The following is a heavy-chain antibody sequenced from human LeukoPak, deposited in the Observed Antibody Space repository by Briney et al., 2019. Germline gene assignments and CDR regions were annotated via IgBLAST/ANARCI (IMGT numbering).Heavy chain of an antibody. J-gene: IGHJ6*03. D-gene: IGHD3-3*01. CDR1: GFTFSSSA. Sequence: GGSLRLSCAASGFTFSSSAMTWVRQVLGKGLEWVSTTGVSGSYYADSVKGRFTISRDNSKNTLYLQMNSLRAEDTAVYYCARDSYDFWSGYYTGGYYYYYYMDVWGKGTTVTVSS. CDR3: ARDSYDFWSGYYTGGYYYYYYMDV. CDR2: TGVSGS. V-gene: IGHV3-23*01.